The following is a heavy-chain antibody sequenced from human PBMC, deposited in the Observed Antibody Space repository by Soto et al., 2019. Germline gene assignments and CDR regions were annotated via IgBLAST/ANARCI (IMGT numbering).Heavy chain of an antibody. CDR1: GFTFSSYA. V-gene: IGHV3-64*01. J-gene: IGHJ4*02. Sequence: EVQLVESGGGLVQPGGSLRLSCAASGFTFSSYAMYWVRQAPGKGLEYVSAINSNGGSTYYANSVKGRFTISRDNSKNTVYLQMGSLRAEDMAVYYCARTSQYYFDYWGQGTLVTVSS. CDR2: INSNGGST. CDR3: ARTSQYYFDY.